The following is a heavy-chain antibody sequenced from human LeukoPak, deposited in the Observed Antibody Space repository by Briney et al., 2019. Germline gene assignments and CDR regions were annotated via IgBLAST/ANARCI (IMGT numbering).Heavy chain of an antibody. V-gene: IGHV3-23*01. CDR2: ISESGGRT. D-gene: IGHD6-19*01. Sequence: GGSLRLSCEASGFTFSTYAMNWVRQAPGKGLEWISVISESGGRTYYADSVKGRFTISTDNSKNTLYLQMNSLRAEDTAVYYCAKDLSLRSSDWYPGFDSWGQGTLVTVSS. CDR1: GFTFSTYA. CDR3: AKDLSLRSSDWYPGFDS. J-gene: IGHJ4*02.